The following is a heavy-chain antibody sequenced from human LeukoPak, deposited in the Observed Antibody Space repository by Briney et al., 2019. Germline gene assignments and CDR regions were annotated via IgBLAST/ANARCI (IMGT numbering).Heavy chain of an antibody. CDR1: GYSFTSYW. Sequence: GESLKISCKGSGYSFTSYWIGWVRQMPGKGLEWMGIIYPGDSDTRYSPSFQGQVTISADKTISTAYLQWSSLKASDTAMYYCARQSYYDSSGYYYYFDYWGQGTLVTVSS. CDR2: IYPGDSDT. V-gene: IGHV5-51*01. D-gene: IGHD3-22*01. CDR3: ARQSYYDSSGYYYYFDY. J-gene: IGHJ4*02.